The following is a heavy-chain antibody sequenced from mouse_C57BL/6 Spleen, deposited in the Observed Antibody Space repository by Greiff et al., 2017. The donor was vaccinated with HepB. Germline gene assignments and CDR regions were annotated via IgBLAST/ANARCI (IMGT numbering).Heavy chain of an antibody. V-gene: IGHV5-17*01. Sequence: VQLKESGGGLVKPGGSLKLSCAASGFTFSDYGMHWVRQAPEKGLEWVAYISSGSSTIYYADTVKGRFTISRDNAKNTLFLQMTSLRSEDTAMYYCATYSNYGWNFDYWGQGTTLTVSS. CDR2: ISSGSSTI. CDR1: GFTFSDYG. CDR3: ATYSNYGWNFDY. D-gene: IGHD2-5*01. J-gene: IGHJ2*01.